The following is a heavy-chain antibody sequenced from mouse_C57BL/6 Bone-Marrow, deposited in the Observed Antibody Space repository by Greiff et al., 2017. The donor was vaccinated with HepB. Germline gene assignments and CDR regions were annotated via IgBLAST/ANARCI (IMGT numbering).Heavy chain of an antibody. CDR1: GYTFTSYG. J-gene: IGHJ2*01. CDR3: ARTYGSSSWYFDY. D-gene: IGHD1-1*01. CDR2: IYPRSGNT. V-gene: IGHV1-81*01. Sequence: VKLVESGAELARPGASVKLSCKASGYTFTSYGISWVKQRTGQGLEWIGEIYPRSGNTYYNEKFKGKATLTADKSSSTAYMELRSLTSEDSAVYFCARTYGSSSWYFDYWGQGTTLTVSS.